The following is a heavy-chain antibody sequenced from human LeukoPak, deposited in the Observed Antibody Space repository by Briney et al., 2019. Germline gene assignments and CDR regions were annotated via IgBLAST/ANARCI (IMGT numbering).Heavy chain of an antibody. Sequence: PGGSLRLSCAAFGFTLSNDWTHWVRHAPGKGLVWVSRINSDGSSTMYADSVKGRFTISRDSAKNTLHLQMNSLRADDTAVYYCVVGGGIYWGQGTLVTVS. V-gene: IGHV3-74*03. D-gene: IGHD1-26*01. CDR3: VVGGGIY. J-gene: IGHJ4*02. CDR1: GFTLSNDW. CDR2: INSDGSST.